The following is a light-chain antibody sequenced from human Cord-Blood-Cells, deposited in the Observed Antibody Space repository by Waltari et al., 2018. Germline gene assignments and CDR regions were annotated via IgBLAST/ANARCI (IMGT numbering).Light chain of an antibody. CDR3: CSYAGSSTWV. J-gene: IGLJ3*02. Sequence: TQPASVSVSPGQSITISCTGTSSDVGSYNLVSWYQQHPGKAPKLMIYEGSKRPSGVSNRFSGSKSGNTASLTISGLQAEDEADYYCCSYAGSSTWVFGGGTKLTVL. V-gene: IGLV2-23*01. CDR2: EGS. CDR1: SSDVGSYNL.